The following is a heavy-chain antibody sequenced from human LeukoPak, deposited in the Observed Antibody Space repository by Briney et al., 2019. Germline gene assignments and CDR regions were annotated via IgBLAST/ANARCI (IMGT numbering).Heavy chain of an antibody. CDR2: ISGSGTTI. Sequence: PGGSLRLSCAASGFTFSDYYMNWLRQAPGKGLEWVSYISGSGTTIYYADSVKGRFTISRDNAKNSLYLQMNSLRAEDTAVYYCARGRRWEPFDYWGQGTLVTVSS. J-gene: IGHJ4*02. CDR1: GFTFSDYY. D-gene: IGHD1-26*01. CDR3: ARGRRWEPFDY. V-gene: IGHV3-11*04.